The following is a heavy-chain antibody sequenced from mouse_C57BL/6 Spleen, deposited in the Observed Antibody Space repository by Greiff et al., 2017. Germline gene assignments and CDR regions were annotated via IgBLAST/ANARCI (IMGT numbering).Heavy chain of an antibody. Sequence: QVQLQQPGTELVKPGASVKLSCKASGYTFTSYWMHWVKQRPGQGLEWIGNINPSNGGTNYNEKFKSKATLTVDKSASTAYMQLSSLTSEGSAVYYCARVLLRYAMDYWGQGTSVTVSS. V-gene: IGHV1-53*01. J-gene: IGHJ4*01. CDR3: ARVLLRYAMDY. CDR1: GYTFTSYW. CDR2: INPSNGGT. D-gene: IGHD1-1*01.